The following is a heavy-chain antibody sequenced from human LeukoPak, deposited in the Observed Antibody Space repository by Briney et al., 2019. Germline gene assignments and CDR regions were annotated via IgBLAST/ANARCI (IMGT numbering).Heavy chain of an antibody. J-gene: IGHJ4*02. CDR1: GFTFSSYA. Sequence: GSLRLSCAASGFTFSSYAMHWVRQAPGKGLEWVAVISYDGSNKYYADSVKGRFTISRDNSKNTLYLQMNSLRAEDTAVYYCARESLRGPFSLDYWGQGTLVTVSS. D-gene: IGHD3-10*01. V-gene: IGHV3-30-3*01. CDR2: ISYDGSNK. CDR3: ARESLRGPFSLDY.